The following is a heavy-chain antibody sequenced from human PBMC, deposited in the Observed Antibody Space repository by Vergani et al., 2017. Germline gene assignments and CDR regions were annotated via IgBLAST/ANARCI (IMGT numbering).Heavy chain of an antibody. CDR1: GGSISSYY. V-gene: IGHV4-59*01. CDR3: ARHWSDIVVVPAAPFDP. J-gene: IGHJ5*02. D-gene: IGHD2-2*01. CDR2: IYYSGST. Sequence: QVQLQESGPGLVKPSETLSLTCTVSGGSISSYYWSWIRQLPGKGLEWIGYIYYSGSTNYNPSLKSRVTISVDTSKNQFSLKLSSVTAADTAVYYCARHWSDIVVVPAAPFDPWGQGTLVTVSS.